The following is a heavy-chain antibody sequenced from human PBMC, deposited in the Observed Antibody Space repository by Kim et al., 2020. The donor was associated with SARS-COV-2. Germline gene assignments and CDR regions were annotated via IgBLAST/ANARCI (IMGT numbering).Heavy chain of an antibody. Sequence: SETLSLTCTVSGGSISRSSYYWAWIRQPPGKGLEWIGSIYYSGSSYSNPSLKSRVTLSVDTSKNQFSLNLRSVTAADTAVYYCARAGPQGWYFGLWGRGTQGTVSS. CDR2: IYYSGSS. V-gene: IGHV4-39*01. J-gene: IGHJ2*01. CDR1: GGSISRSSYY. CDR3: ARAGPQGWYFGL.